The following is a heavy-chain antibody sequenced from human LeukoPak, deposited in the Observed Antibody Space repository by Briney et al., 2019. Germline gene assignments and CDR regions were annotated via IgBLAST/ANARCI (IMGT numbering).Heavy chain of an antibody. V-gene: IGHV4-59*01. CDR2: MYYSGRT. CDR1: GGSISSYY. D-gene: IGHD3-22*01. CDR3: ARVSHYYDSSGYYFNWFDP. Sequence: SETLSLTCSVSGGSISSYYWNWIRQPPGKGLEWIGYMYYSGRTNYSPSLKSRVTISVDTSKNQFSLKLSSVTAADTAVYYCARVSHYYDSSGYYFNWFDPWGQGTLVTVSS. J-gene: IGHJ5*02.